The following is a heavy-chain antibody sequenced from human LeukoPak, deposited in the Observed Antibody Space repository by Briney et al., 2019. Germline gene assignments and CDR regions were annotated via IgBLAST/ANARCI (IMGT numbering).Heavy chain of an antibody. CDR3: ARGDSYGYLNAFDI. CDR2: TYYSGST. D-gene: IGHD5-18*01. J-gene: IGHJ3*02. V-gene: IGHV4-59*01. Sequence: SETLSLICTVSGGSISSYYWSWIRQPPGKGLEWIGYTYYSGSTNYNPSLKSRVTISVDTSKNQFSLKLSSVTAADTAVYYCARGDSYGYLNAFDIWGQGTMVTVSS. CDR1: GGSISSYY.